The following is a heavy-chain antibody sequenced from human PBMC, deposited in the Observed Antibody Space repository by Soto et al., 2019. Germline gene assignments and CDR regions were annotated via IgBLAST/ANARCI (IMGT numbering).Heavy chain of an antibody. J-gene: IGHJ6*02. V-gene: IGHV4-39*01. Sequence: PSETLSLTCTVSGGSMRNYYWAWIRQPPGKGLEWIGSMLYSGLTYYNPSLKSRVTLSVDTSKNQFSVRLNSVTASDTAVYYCAPLSVSLSGPYGIHVWGQGTTVTVSS. D-gene: IGHD2-15*01. CDR2: MLYSGLT. CDR1: GGSMRNYY. CDR3: APLSVSLSGPYGIHV.